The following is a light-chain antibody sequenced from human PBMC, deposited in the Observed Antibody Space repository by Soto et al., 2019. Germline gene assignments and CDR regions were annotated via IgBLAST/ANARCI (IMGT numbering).Light chain of an antibody. V-gene: IGKV1-5*01. CDR2: DAS. Sequence: DVQITQSPSNLSASLGDRVTISCRSRQSISRWLAWYQQKPGKAPKALIYDASTLRSGVPSRFSGGGSGTEFTITISSLQPDDFATYYCQHYNNYESFGRRTRLEIK. J-gene: IGKJ5*01. CDR1: QSISRW. CDR3: QHYNNYES.